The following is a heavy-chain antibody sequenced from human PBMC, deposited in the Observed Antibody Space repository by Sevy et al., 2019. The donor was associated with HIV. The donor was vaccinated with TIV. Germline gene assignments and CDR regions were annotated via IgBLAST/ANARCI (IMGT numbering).Heavy chain of an antibody. D-gene: IGHD6-13*01. CDR2: IWYDGSNK. V-gene: IGHV3-33*01. CDR3: ARDRSSSRPKYFQH. CDR1: GFTFSSYG. Sequence: GGSLRLSCAASGFTFSSYGMHWVRQAPGKGLEWVEVIWYDGSNKYYADSVKGRFTISRDHSKNTLYLQMNGLRAEDTAVYYCARDRSSSRPKYFQHWGQGTLVTVSS. J-gene: IGHJ1*01.